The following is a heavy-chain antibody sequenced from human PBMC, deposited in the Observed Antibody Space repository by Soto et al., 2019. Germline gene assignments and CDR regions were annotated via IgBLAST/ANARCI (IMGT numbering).Heavy chain of an antibody. CDR2: INAGNGNT. Sequence: ASVKASCKASRYTFTSYAMHWVRQAPGQRLERMGWINAGNGNTKYSQKFQGRVTITRDTSASTAYMELSSLRSEDTAVYYCASGPPLHIAVTGKGMLRYWARRTLIPVSP. CDR1: RYTFTSYA. V-gene: IGHV1-3*01. D-gene: IGHD6-19*01. J-gene: IGHJ4*02. CDR3: ASGPPLHIAVTGKGMLRY.